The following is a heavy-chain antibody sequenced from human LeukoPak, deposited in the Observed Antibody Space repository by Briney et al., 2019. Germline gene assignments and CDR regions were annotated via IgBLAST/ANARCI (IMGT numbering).Heavy chain of an antibody. CDR2: ISSNGGST. D-gene: IGHD5-24*01. CDR1: GFTFSSYA. V-gene: IGHV3-64*01. J-gene: IGHJ4*02. CDR3: ARDQRRERWLQFSLGY. Sequence: QSGGSLRPSCAASGFTFSSYAMHWVRQAPGKGLEYVSAISSNGGSTYYANSVKGRFTISRDNSKNTLYLQMGSLRAEDMAVYYCARDQRRERWLQFSLGYWGQGTLVTVSS.